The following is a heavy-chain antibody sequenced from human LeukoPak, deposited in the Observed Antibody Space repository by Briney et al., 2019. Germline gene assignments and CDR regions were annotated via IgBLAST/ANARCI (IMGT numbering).Heavy chain of an antibody. Sequence: PSGTLSLTCTVSGDSISGYYWSWIRQPPQKRLEWIAYIYYGGSSHYNPSLKSRVTLSVDSSKNQFSLRLSSVTAADTGVYYCARGLIAAREYYLDSWGQGTLVTVSS. CDR3: ARGLIAAREYYLDS. CDR2: IYYGGSS. V-gene: IGHV4-59*01. CDR1: GDSISGYY. J-gene: IGHJ4*02. D-gene: IGHD6-6*01.